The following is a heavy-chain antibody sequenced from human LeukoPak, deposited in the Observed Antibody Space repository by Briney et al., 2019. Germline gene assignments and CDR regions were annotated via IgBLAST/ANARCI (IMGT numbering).Heavy chain of an antibody. CDR3: ARGSAMAQKQLVRHFDS. CDR2: ISAYNGTT. V-gene: IGHV1-18*01. Sequence: ASVKVSCKASGYTFTSYGISWVRQAPGQGLEWMGWISAYNGTTKYAQKLQDRVTMTTDTSTTTAYMEVRSLTSDDTAVYYCARGSAMAQKQLVRHFDSWGQGTLVIVSS. J-gene: IGHJ4*02. CDR1: GYTFTSYG. D-gene: IGHD6-6*01.